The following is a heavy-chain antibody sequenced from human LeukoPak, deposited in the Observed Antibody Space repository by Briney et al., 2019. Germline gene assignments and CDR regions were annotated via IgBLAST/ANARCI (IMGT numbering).Heavy chain of an antibody. J-gene: IGHJ4*02. CDR2: IYYSGST. Sequence: SETLSLTCTVSGGSISRYYWSWIRQPPGKGLEWIGYIYYSGSTNYNPSLKSRVTISVDTSKNQFSLKLSSVTAADTAVYYCARGDFYYFDYWGQGTLVTVSS. CDR3: ARGDFYYFDY. V-gene: IGHV4-59*01. CDR1: GGSISRYY.